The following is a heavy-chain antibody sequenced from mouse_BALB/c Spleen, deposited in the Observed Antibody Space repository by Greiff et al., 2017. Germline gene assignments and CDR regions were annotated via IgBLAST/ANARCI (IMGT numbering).Heavy chain of an antibody. J-gene: IGHJ3*01. Sequence: DVMFVESGGGLVKPGGSLKLSCAASGFTFSDYYMYWVRQTPEKRLEWVATISDGGSYTYYPDSVKGRFTISRDNAKNNLYLQMSSLKSEDTAMYYCARGGSSRAWFAYWGQGTLVTVSA. CDR2: ISDGGSYT. D-gene: IGHD1-1*01. V-gene: IGHV5-4*02. CDR3: ARGGSSRAWFAY. CDR1: GFTFSDYY.